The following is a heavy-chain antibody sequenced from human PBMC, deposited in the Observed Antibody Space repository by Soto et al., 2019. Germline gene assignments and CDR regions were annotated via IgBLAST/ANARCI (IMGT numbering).Heavy chain of an antibody. Sequence: QLQLQESGSGLVKPSQTLSLTCAVSGGSISSGGYSWSWIRQPPGKGLEWIGYIYHSGSTYYNPSLKCRVTISVDRSKNQFSLKLSSVTAADTAVYYCARAHDILTGYYTGAFDIWGQGTMVTVSS. V-gene: IGHV4-30-2*01. J-gene: IGHJ3*02. CDR2: IYHSGST. CDR1: GGSISSGGYS. D-gene: IGHD3-9*01. CDR3: ARAHDILTGYYTGAFDI.